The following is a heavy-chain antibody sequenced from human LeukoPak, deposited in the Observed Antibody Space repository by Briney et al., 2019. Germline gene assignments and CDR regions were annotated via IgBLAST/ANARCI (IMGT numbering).Heavy chain of an antibody. D-gene: IGHD6-13*01. CDR3: ARPSWGSSSWYYFDY. J-gene: IGHJ4*02. CDR1: GFTVSNNY. CDR2: VYSGGST. V-gene: IGHV3-53*01. Sequence: PGGSLRFSCAAAGFTVSNNYMSWVRQAPGKGLEGVSVVYSGGSTFYADSVKGRFTISRDNSKNTLYLHMNSLRAEDTAVYYCARPSWGSSSWYYFDYWGQGTLVTVSS.